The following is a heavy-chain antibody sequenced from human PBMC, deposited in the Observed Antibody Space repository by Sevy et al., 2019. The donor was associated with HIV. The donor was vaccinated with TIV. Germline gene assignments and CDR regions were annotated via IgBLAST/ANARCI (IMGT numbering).Heavy chain of an antibody. V-gene: IGHV3-23*01. D-gene: IGHD2-8*01. J-gene: IGHJ4*02. Sequence: GWSLRLSCAASGFDFSIYSMSWVRQAPGKGLEWVSTLSFGCGKINYADSVKGRFTISRDNSKSSVYLQMNNMRVEDTAVYYCAREGCTKPHDYWGQGTLVTVS. CDR3: AREGCTKPHDY. CDR2: LSFGCGKI. CDR1: GFDFSIYS.